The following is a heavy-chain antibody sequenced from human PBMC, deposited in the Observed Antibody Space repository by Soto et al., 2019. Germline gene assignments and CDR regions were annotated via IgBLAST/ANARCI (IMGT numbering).Heavy chain of an antibody. D-gene: IGHD3-22*01. Sequence: GESLKISCKGSGYSFTSYWIGWVRQMPGKGLEWIGIIYPGDSDTRYSPSFQGQVTISADKSISTAYLQWSSLKASDTAMYYCARQIVGYDYYDSSGYYYFAPGAFDIWGQGTMVTVSS. J-gene: IGHJ3*02. CDR2: IYPGDSDT. CDR3: ARQIVGYDYYDSSGYYYFAPGAFDI. CDR1: GYSFTSYW. V-gene: IGHV5-51*01.